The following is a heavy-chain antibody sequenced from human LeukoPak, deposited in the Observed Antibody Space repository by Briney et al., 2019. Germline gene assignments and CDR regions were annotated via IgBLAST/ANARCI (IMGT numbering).Heavy chain of an antibody. CDR1: GFTFSSYS. CDR3: ARDLRHDYGGNPDWCFDL. D-gene: IGHD4-23*01. V-gene: IGHV3-21*01. J-gene: IGHJ2*01. Sequence: GGSLRLSCAASGFTFSSYSMNWVRQAPGKGLEWVSSISSSSSYIYYADSVKGRFTISRDNAKNSLYLQMNSLRAEDTAVYYCARDLRHDYGGNPDWCFDLWGRGTLVTVSS. CDR2: ISSSSSYI.